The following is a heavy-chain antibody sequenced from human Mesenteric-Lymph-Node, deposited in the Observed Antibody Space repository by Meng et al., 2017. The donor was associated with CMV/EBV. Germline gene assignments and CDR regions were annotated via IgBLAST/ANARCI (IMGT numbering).Heavy chain of an antibody. J-gene: IGHJ4*02. CDR3: ARVGFRGCSSTSCYEDY. V-gene: IGHV3-30*03. D-gene: IGHD2-2*01. CDR1: GFTFSSYS. Sequence: GESLKISCAASGFTFSSYSMNWVRQAPGKGLEWVAVISYDGSNKYYADSVKGRFTISRDNSKNTLYLQMNSLRAEDTAVYYCARVGFRGCSSTSCYEDYWGQGTLVTVSS. CDR2: ISYDGSNK.